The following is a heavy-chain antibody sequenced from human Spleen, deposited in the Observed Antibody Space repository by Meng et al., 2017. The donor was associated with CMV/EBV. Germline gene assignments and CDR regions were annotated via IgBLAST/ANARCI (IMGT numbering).Heavy chain of an antibody. CDR3: TTDNLVDP. V-gene: IGHV3-43*01. CDR2: ISWGDGST. J-gene: IGHJ5*02. CDR1: GFTFGDDA. Sequence: SLRRSCNASGFTFGDDAMHWVRQAPGKGLEWVSLISWGDGSTHYANSVKGRFTISRDNSKNSLYLQMNSLKTEDTAVYYCTTDNLVDPWGQGTLVTVSS.